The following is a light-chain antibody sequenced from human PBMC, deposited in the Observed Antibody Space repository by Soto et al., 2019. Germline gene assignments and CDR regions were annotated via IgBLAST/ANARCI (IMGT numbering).Light chain of an antibody. CDR2: EAS. J-gene: IGKJ4*01. Sequence: EIVLTQSPATLSLSPGEIATLSCRASQSVGNNLAWYQQKPGQAPGLLIYEASTRAPGIPARFSGSGSGTDFTLTISSLEPEDFAVYYCQQHANWPLTFGGGNKVEIK. CDR1: QSVGNN. CDR3: QQHANWPLT. V-gene: IGKV3-11*01.